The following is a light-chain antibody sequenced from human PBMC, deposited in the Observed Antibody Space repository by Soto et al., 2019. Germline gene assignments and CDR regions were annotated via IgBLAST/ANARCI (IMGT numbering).Light chain of an antibody. CDR2: EVS. CDR3: SSYTSTTTLE. J-gene: IGLJ2*01. CDR1: SSDVAGYHY. V-gene: IGLV2-14*01. Sequence: QSVLTQPASVSGSPGQSITISCTGTSSDVAGYHYVSWYQQYPGKAPKLMIYEVSNRPSGVSARFSGSMSGSTASLTISGLQAEDEADYYCSSYTSTTTLEFGGGTKLTVL.